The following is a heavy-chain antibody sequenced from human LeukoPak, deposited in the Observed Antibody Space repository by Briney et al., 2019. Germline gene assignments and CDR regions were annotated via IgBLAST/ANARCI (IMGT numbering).Heavy chain of an antibody. D-gene: IGHD5-24*01. CDR2: MNPNSGNA. CDR3: ARGLSMRDSYNVGY. J-gene: IGHJ4*02. V-gene: IGHV1-8*01. Sequence: GASVKVSCKASGYTFTSYDINWVRQATGQGLEWMGWMNPNSGNAGYAQKFQGRVTMTRNTSISTAYMELSSLRSEDTAVYYCARGLSMRDSYNVGYWGQGTLVTVSS. CDR1: GYTFTSYD.